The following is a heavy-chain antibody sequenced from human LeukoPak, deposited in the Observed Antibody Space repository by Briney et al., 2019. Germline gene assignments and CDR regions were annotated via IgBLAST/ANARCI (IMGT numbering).Heavy chain of an antibody. V-gene: IGHV3-21*01. J-gene: IGHJ4*02. CDR1: GFTFSSYS. CDR3: AREEVDCSSTSCFFDY. D-gene: IGHD2-2*01. CDR2: ISSSSSYI. Sequence: GGSLRLSCAASGFTFSSYSMNWVRQAPGKGLEWVSSISSSSSYIYYADSVKGRFTISRDNAKNSLYLQMNSLRAEDTAVYYCAREEVDCSSTSCFFDYWGQGTLVTVSS.